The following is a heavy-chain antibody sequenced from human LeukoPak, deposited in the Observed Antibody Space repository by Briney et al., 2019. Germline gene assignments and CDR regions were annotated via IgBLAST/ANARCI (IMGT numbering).Heavy chain of an antibody. V-gene: IGHV5-51*01. J-gene: IGHJ4*02. CDR3: ARRELGILYYFDY. D-gene: IGHD7-27*01. CDR2: IYPSDSDT. Sequence: GESLKISCKGSGYSFTNYWIGWVRQMPGKGLEWMGIIYPSDSDTTYSPSFQGQVTISADKSNSTAYLQWSSLKASDTAMYYCARRELGILYYFDYWGQGTLVTVSS. CDR1: GYSFTNYW.